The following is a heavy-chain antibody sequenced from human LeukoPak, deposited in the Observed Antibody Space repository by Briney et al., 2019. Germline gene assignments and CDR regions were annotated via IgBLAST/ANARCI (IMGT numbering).Heavy chain of an antibody. CDR1: GFTFSSYS. D-gene: IGHD3-10*01. J-gene: IGHJ5*02. CDR2: ISSSSSYI. CDR3: AKGPPNYYGSGSYSGWFDP. V-gene: IGHV3-21*04. Sequence: GGSLRLSCAASGFTFSSYSMNWVRQAPGKGLEWVSSISSSSSYIYYADSVKGRFTISRDNAKNSLYLQMNSLRAEDTAVYYCAKGPPNYYGSGSYSGWFDPWGQGTLVTVSS.